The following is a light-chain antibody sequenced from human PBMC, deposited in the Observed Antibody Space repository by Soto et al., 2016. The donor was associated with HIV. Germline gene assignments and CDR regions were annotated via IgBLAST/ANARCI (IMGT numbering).Light chain of an antibody. J-gene: IGLJ3*02. CDR2: KNN. Sequence: SYELTQPPSVSVSPGQTATITCSGDALPRQYAFWYQQKPGQAPVMIVSKNNQRPSGVPERFSGSTSGTTVTLTISRVQAEDEADYYCQSADFIGLYVVFGKGTKLTVL. V-gene: IGLV3-25*03. CDR1: ALPRQY. CDR3: QSADFIGLYVV.